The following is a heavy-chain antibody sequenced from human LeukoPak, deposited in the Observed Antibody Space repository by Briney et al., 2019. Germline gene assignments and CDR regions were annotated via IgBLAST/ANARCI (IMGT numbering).Heavy chain of an antibody. V-gene: IGHV4-61*01. CDR1: GGSFSSGSYY. D-gene: IGHD3-9*01. J-gene: IGHJ4*02. CDR2: IYYSGST. CDR3: AGADILSGYPSVY. Sequence: SETLSLTCTVSGGSFSSGSYYWSCLRQPPGMGLGWGGYIYYSGSTNYNPSLKRRVTVSVDTSKNQFSLKLSSVTAADTAVYYRAGADILSGYPSVYWGQGTLVTVSS.